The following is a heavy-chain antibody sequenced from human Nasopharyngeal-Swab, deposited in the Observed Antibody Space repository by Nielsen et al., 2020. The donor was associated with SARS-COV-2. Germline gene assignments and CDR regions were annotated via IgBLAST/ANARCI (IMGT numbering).Heavy chain of an antibody. Sequence: ASVTVSCKTSRTYVIPWVRQAPGQGPERVGTISPYNSKANYAQNIQGRLTMTTDTSTSTAYMELSSLRSDDTAVYCARDCSTSSCHLVWGQGTLVTVSS. CDR3: ARDCSTSSCHLV. J-gene: IGHJ4*02. CDR2: ISPYNSKA. D-gene: IGHD2-2*01. V-gene: IGHV1-18*01. CDR1: RTYV.